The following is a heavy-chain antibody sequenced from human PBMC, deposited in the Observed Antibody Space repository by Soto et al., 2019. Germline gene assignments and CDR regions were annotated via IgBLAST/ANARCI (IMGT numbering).Heavy chain of an antibody. Sequence: GGSLRLSCAASGFTFSSYSMNWVRQAPGKGLEWVSSISSSSSYIYYADSVKGRFTISRDNAKNSLYLQMNSLRAEDTAVYYCARDYYDSSGYLAAFDIWGQGTMVTVSS. D-gene: IGHD3-22*01. CDR1: GFTFSSYS. V-gene: IGHV3-21*01. CDR3: ARDYYDSSGYLAAFDI. CDR2: ISSSSSYI. J-gene: IGHJ3*02.